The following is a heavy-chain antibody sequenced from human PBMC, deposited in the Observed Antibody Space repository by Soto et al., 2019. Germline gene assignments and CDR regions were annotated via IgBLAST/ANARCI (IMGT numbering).Heavy chain of an antibody. CDR1: GGSISSYY. D-gene: IGHD2-15*01. CDR2: IYYSGST. CDR3: ASYVCSGGSCYSRY. V-gene: IGHV4-59*01. J-gene: IGHJ4*02. Sequence: QVQLQESGPGLVKPSETLSLTCTVSGGSISSYYWSWIRQPPGKGLELIGYIYYSGSTNYNPSLKSRVTISVDTSKNQFSLKLSSVTAADTAVYYCASYVCSGGSCYSRYWGQGTLVTVSS.